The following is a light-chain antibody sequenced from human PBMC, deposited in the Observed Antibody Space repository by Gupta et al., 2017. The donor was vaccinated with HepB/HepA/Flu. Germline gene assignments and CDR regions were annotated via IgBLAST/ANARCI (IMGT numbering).Light chain of an antibody. V-gene: IGLV10-54*04. CDR1: NNNVGYQG. CDR3: SAWDTSLNVWV. Sequence: AGLTQPPSVSKDLRQTATLTCTGNNNNVGYQGATWLQQHQGHPPKLLSNRNNQRPSGISERFSASRSGNTASLTITGLQPEDEADYYCSAWDTSLNVWVFGGGTQLTVL. J-gene: IGLJ3*02. CDR2: RNN.